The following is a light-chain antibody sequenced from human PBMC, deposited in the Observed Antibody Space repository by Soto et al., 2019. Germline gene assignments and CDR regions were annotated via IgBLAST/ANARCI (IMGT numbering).Light chain of an antibody. CDR2: DNH. Sequence: QSVLTQPPSVSAAPGQTVTISCSGGSLNIGNNYVSWYQHLPGTAPKLLIYDNHKRSSGIPDRFSGSKSGTSATLAITGLQTGDEADYYCGTWDSGLSAAVLGGGTKVTVL. CDR3: GTWDSGLSAAV. J-gene: IGLJ2*01. V-gene: IGLV1-51*01. CDR1: SLNIGNNY.